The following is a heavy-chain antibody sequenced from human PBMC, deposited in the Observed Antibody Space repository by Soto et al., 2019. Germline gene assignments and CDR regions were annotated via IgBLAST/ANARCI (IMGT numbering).Heavy chain of an antibody. CDR2: ISGSGGST. Sequence: GGSLRLSCAASGFTLSSYAMSWVRQAPGKGLEWVSAISGSGGSTYYADSVKGRFTISRDNSKNTLYLQMNSLRAEDTAVYYCAKGFNCSGGSCYLLGMDVWGQGTTVTVSS. CDR3: AKGFNCSGGSCYLLGMDV. CDR1: GFTLSSYA. D-gene: IGHD2-15*01. V-gene: IGHV3-23*01. J-gene: IGHJ6*02.